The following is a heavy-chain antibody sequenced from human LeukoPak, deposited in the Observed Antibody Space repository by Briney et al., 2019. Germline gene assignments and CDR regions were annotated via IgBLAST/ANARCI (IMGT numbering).Heavy chain of an antibody. D-gene: IGHD2-8*01. CDR1: GGSISSSSFY. J-gene: IGHJ4*02. Sequence: PSETLSLTCTVSGGSISSSSFYWAAIRQPPGKGLEWIGSIYYSGTTYCNPSLKSRVTISVDTSKSHFSLKLSSVTAADTAVYYCAGLYCTNGVCHFDYWGQGTLVTVSS. CDR2: IYYSGTT. CDR3: AGLYCTNGVCHFDY. V-gene: IGHV4-39*07.